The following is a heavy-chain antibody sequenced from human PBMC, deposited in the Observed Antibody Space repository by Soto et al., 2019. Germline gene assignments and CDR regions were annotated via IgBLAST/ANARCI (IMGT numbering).Heavy chain of an antibody. Sequence: QVQLVQSGAEVKKPGSSVKVSCKASGGTFSSYAISWVRQAPGQGLEWMGGIIPIFGTANYAQKFQGRVTITADESTSTAYKELSSLRSEDTAVYYCARDNGGSYSNDYYYYYGMDVWGQGTTVTVSS. CDR1: GGTFSSYA. CDR2: IIPIFGTA. CDR3: ARDNGGSYSNDYYYYYGMDV. J-gene: IGHJ6*02. V-gene: IGHV1-69*01. D-gene: IGHD1-26*01.